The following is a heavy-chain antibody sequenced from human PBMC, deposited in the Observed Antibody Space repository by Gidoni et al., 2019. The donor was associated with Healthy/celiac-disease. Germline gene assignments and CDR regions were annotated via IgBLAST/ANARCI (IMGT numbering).Heavy chain of an antibody. CDR3: APHIGATPGGAFDI. V-gene: IGHV1-69*09. CDR1: GGTFSSYA. D-gene: IGHD1-26*01. CDR2: IIPILGIA. Sequence: QVQLVQSGAEVKKPGSSVKVSCKASGGTFSSYAISWVRQAPGQGLEWMGRIIPILGIANYAQKFQGRVTITADKSTSTAYMELSSLRSEDTAVYYCAPHIGATPGGAFDIWGQGTMVTVSS. J-gene: IGHJ3*02.